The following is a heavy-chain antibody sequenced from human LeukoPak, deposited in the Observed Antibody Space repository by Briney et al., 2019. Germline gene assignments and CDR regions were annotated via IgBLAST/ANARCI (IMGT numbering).Heavy chain of an antibody. CDR2: FDPEDGET. D-gene: IGHD2/OR15-2a*01. CDR1: GYTLTELS. Sequence: ASVKVSCKVSGYTLTELSMHWVRQAPGKGLEWMGGFDPEDGETIYAQKFQGRVTMTEDKSTDTAYMELSSLRSEDTAVYYCATQKARILYDTFDLRDWGQGTLVTVSS. V-gene: IGHV1-24*01. J-gene: IGHJ4*02. CDR3: ATQKARILYDTFDLRD.